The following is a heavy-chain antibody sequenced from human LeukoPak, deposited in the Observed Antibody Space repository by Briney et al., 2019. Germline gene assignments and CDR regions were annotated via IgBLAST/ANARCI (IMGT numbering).Heavy chain of an antibody. D-gene: IGHD3-10*01. CDR3: ARGSSLWFGELLYHGMDV. J-gene: IGHJ6*02. CDR2: INPDSGDT. CDR1: GYTFTGYY. V-gene: IGHV1-2*02. Sequence: ASVKVSCKASGYTFTGYYMHWVRQAPGQGLEWMGWINPDSGDTKYAQKFQGRVTMTRDTSISTAYMGLSRLRSDDTAVYYCARGSSLWFGELLYHGMDVWGQGTTVTVSS.